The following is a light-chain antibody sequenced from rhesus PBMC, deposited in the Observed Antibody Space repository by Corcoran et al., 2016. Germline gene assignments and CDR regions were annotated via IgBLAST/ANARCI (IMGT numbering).Light chain of an antibody. V-gene: IGKV2-65*01. CDR3: MQYTHIPYS. CDR1: QSLVHSNGNTS. J-gene: IGKJ2*01. Sequence: DVVMTQSPLALPITPGQPASISCRSSQSLVHSNGNTSLSWFQQKPGPPPRLLIYKVSNRSSGVPERFIGSGAGTDLPLKSIRVEAEDVGVYYCMQYTHIPYSFGQGTKVEIK. CDR2: KVS.